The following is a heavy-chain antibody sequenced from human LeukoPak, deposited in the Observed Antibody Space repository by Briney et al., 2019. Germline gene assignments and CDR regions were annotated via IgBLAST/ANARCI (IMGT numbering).Heavy chain of an antibody. CDR2: ISGSGGST. CDR1: EFTFSNYA. CDR3: AKCGTSSGFDY. Sequence: PGGSLRLSCAASEFTFSNYAMTWARQAPGKGLEWVSAISGSGGSTYYADSVKGRFTISRDNSKNTLYLQMNSLRAEDTAVYYCAKCGTSSGFDYWGQGSLVAVSS. J-gene: IGHJ4*02. V-gene: IGHV3-23*01. D-gene: IGHD1/OR15-1a*01.